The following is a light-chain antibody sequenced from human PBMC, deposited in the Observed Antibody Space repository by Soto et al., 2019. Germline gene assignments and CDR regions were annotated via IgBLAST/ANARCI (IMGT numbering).Light chain of an antibody. V-gene: IGLV1-40*01. Sequence: QSVLTQPPSVSGAPGQRVTISCTGSYSNIGAGYEVHWYQQIPGTAPKLLVSGHNNRPSGVPDRFFGSKSGSSASLTIIGLQAEDEADYYCQSFDNSVRGSGVFGGGTKLTVL. CDR3: QSFDNSVRGSGV. CDR2: GHN. CDR1: YSNIGAGYE. J-gene: IGLJ3*02.